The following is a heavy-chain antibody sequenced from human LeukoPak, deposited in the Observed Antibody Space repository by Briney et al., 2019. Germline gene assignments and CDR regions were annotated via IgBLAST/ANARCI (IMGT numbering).Heavy chain of an antibody. CDR1: GYSFISYG. CDR3: ARRDGALDN. V-gene: IGHV1-18*04. Sequence: ASVKVSCKASGYSFISYGISWVRQAPGQGLEWMGWTSDYYGDTNYAQKFQGRVTMTADTSTSTAFMELRSLSSADTAVYYCARRDGALDNWGQGTLVTVSS. CDR2: TSDYYGDT. J-gene: IGHJ4*02. D-gene: IGHD4-17*01.